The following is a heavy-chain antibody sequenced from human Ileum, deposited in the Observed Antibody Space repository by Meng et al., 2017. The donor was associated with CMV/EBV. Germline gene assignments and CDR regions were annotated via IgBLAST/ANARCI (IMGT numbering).Heavy chain of an antibody. J-gene: IGHJ4*02. V-gene: IGHV4-39*07. CDR1: GSPSSSGNNA. CDR2: MYFSGIA. Sequence: QMQLPQSGPGLGKPADTLSPTPTASGSPSSSGNNAWAWFRQPPGKRLEWIGSMYFSGIADYNPSLKSRVTISLHATQKQFSLRLTSVTAADSAVYFCARDLTNKWFYYWGQGTLVTVSS. D-gene: IGHD1-26*01. CDR3: ARDLTNKWFYY.